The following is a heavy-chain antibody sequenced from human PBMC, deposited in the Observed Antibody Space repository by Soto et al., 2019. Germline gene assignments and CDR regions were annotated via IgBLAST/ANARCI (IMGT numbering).Heavy chain of an antibody. Sequence: VSVKVSCKASGYTFTSYGISWVRQAPGQGLEWMGWISAYNGNTNYAQKLQGRVTMTTDTSTSTAYMELRSLRSDDTAVYYCARARGLGSTAAAFDIWGQGTMVTVSS. CDR3: ARARGLGSTAAAFDI. CDR2: ISAYNGNT. V-gene: IGHV1-18*01. D-gene: IGHD2-2*01. J-gene: IGHJ3*02. CDR1: GYTFTSYG.